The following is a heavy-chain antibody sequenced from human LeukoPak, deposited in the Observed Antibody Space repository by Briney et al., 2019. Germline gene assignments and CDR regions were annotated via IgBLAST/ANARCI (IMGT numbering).Heavy chain of an antibody. CDR3: AREVNDLLDLDY. Sequence: SETLSLTCTVSGGSISTYYWSWIRQPAGKGLEWIGRIYTSGSTNYNPSLKSRVTISVDTSKNQFSLKLSSVTAADTAVYYCAREVNDLLDLDYWGQGILVTVSS. D-gene: IGHD3-9*01. V-gene: IGHV4-4*07. J-gene: IGHJ4*02. CDR1: GGSISTYY. CDR2: IYTSGST.